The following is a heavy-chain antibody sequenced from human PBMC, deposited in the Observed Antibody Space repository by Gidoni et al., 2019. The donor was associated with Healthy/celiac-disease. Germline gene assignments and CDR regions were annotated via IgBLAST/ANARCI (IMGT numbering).Heavy chain of an antibody. J-gene: IGHJ3*02. Sequence: QVQLVQSGAEVKKPGASVKVSCKAYGDTFTGYDMHWVRQAPGQGLEWMGWINPNSGGTNYAQKFQGRVTMTRDTSISTAYMELSRLRSDDTAVYYCATQRGSSGAFDIWGQGTMVTVSS. CDR3: ATQRGSSGAFDI. CDR1: GDTFTGYD. D-gene: IGHD6-25*01. V-gene: IGHV1-2*02. CDR2: INPNSGGT.